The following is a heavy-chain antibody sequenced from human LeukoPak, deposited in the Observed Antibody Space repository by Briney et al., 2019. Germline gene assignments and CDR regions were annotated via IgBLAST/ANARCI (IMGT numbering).Heavy chain of an antibody. CDR1: GGSISSYY. CDR3: ARQKTGTTRNGVVPAPYFDY. D-gene: IGHD2-2*01. Sequence: SETLSLTCTASGGSISSYYWSWIRQPPGKGLEWIGSMHYSGNTYYNPSRKSRVTISVDTSKNQFSLKLRSVTAADTAVYYCARQKTGTTRNGVVPAPYFDYWGQGTLVTVSS. J-gene: IGHJ4*02. CDR2: MHYSGNT. V-gene: IGHV4-59*05.